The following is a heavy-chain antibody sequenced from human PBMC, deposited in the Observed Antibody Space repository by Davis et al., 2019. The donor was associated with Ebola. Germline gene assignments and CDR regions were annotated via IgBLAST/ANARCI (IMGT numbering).Heavy chain of an antibody. D-gene: IGHD3-10*01. CDR3: ARHPLWFRERSRFDY. J-gene: IGHJ4*02. CDR2: IYYSGST. V-gene: IGHV4-59*08. Sequence: SETLSLTCIVSGGSISSYYWSWIRQPPGKGLEWIGYIYYSGSTNYNPSLKSRVTISVDTSKNQFSLKLSSVTAADTAVYYCARHPLWFRERSRFDYWGQGTLVTVSS. CDR1: GGSISSYY.